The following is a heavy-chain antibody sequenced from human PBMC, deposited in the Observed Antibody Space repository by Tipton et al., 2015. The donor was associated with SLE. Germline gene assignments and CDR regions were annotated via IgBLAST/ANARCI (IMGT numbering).Heavy chain of an antibody. CDR1: GYTFTSYG. V-gene: IGHV1-18*01. J-gene: IGHJ3*02. CDR3: GKTVGAATVFDI. CDR2: ISDYNGNT. D-gene: IGHD1-26*01. Sequence: QSGAEVKKLGASVKFSCKASGYTFTSYGINWVRQAPGQGLEWMGWISDYNGNTNYAQKLQGRVTMATDTSTSTAYMELRSLRTDDTAVYYCGKTVGAATVFDIWGQGTIVTVSS.